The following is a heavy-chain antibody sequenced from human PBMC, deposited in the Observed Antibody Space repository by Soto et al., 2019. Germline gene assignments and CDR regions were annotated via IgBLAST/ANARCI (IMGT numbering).Heavy chain of an antibody. CDR3: ARRFCSTGNCRGIGFDY. J-gene: IGHJ4*02. D-gene: IGHD2-15*01. Sequence: PGGSLRLSCAASGFPFSSHDMHWVRQVTGKGLEWVSAIGADGGTYYLGSVKGRFTISRENAENSVYLQMNSLRVGDTAVYYCARRFCSTGNCRGIGFDYWGQGALVTSPQ. V-gene: IGHV3-13*01. CDR1: GFPFSSHD. CDR2: IGADGGT.